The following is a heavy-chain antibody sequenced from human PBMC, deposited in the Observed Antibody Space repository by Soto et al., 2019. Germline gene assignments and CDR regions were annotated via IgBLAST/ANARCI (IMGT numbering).Heavy chain of an antibody. D-gene: IGHD6-13*01. J-gene: IGHJ5*02. CDR2: INAGNGNT. CDR1: GYTFTSYA. CDR3: ARAPRSSWYAP. Sequence: GASVKVSCKASGYTFTSYAIHWVRQAPGQRLEWMGWINAGNGNTKYAQKFQGRVTITTDESTSTAYMELSSLRSEDTAVYYCARAPRSSWYAPWGQGTLVTVSS. V-gene: IGHV1-3*01.